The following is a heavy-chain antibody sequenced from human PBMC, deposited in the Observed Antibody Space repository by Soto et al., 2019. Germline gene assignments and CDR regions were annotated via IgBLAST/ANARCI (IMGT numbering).Heavy chain of an antibody. CDR3: AKDGPDYYGSGSYYIADYCYYMYV. V-gene: IGHV3-23*01. Sequence: EVQLLESGGGLVQPGGSLRLSCAASGFTFSSYAMSCVRQAPGKGLEWVSAISGSGGSTYYADYVKGRFTISRDNSKNTLYLQMNSLRGEDTAVYYCAKDGPDYYGSGSYYIADYCYYMYVWGKGTTVTVSS. CDR2: ISGSGGST. CDR1: GFTFSSYA. D-gene: IGHD3-10*01. J-gene: IGHJ6*03.